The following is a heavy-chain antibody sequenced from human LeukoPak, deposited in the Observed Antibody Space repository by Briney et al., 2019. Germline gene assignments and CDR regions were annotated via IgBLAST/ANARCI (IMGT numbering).Heavy chain of an antibody. V-gene: IGHV5-51*01. Sequence: GESLKISCKASGYTFNNYWIGWVRQVPGRGLEWMGMRYPDGSASTYHPSFEGRVTISADQSVTTAYLEWNSLKASDTALYYCVRQGLQSGTYPAYWGPGTLVIVSS. CDR3: VRQGLQSGTYPAY. J-gene: IGHJ4*02. CDR1: GYTFNNYW. D-gene: IGHD1-26*01. CDR2: RYPDGSAS.